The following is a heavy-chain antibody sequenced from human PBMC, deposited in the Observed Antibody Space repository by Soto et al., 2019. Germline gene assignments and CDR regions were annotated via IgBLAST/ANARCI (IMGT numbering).Heavy chain of an antibody. D-gene: IGHD6-13*01. CDR1: GFTFSSYW. CDR2: IKQDGSEK. CDR3: ARIASTGRGWDV. J-gene: IGHJ6*04. Sequence: EVQLVESGGGLVQPGGSLRLSCADSGFTFSSYWMSWVRQAPVKGRERVGNIKQDGSEKNYVDSVKGRFTISRDNTKSSLYLQMNSLRAEDTAVYYCARIASTGRGWDVWGKGTTVGVSS. V-gene: IGHV3-7*01.